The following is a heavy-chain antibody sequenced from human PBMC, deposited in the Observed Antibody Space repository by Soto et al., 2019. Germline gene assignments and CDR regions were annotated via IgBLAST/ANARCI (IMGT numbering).Heavy chain of an antibody. Sequence: QVQLQESGPGLVEPSQTLSLTCSVSGDSINNDNHYWSWIRQPPGKGLEWLAHIFNSGSAYSNPSLQSRPTVSVDTSRTQFSLNLRSVTVADSAVYLCARGYTLTGYDLTRRDFLDSWGQGILVTVSS. CDR1: GDSINNDNHY. V-gene: IGHV4-30-4*01. CDR3: ARGYTLTGYDLTRRDFLDS. CDR2: IFNSGSA. D-gene: IGHD3-9*01. J-gene: IGHJ4*02.